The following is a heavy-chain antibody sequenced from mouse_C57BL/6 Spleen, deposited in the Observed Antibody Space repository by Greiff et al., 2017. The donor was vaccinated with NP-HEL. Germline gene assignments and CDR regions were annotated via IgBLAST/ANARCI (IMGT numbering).Heavy chain of an antibody. D-gene: IGHD2-1*01. Sequence: EVQLQQSGPELVKPGASVKISCKASGYTFTDYYMNWVKQSHGKSLEWIGDINPNNGGTSYNQKFKGKATLTVDKSSSTAYMELRSLTSEDSAVDYCASSVYYNYAMDYWGQGTSVTVSS. J-gene: IGHJ4*01. CDR2: INPNNGGT. CDR3: ASSVYYNYAMDY. V-gene: IGHV1-26*01. CDR1: GYTFTDYY.